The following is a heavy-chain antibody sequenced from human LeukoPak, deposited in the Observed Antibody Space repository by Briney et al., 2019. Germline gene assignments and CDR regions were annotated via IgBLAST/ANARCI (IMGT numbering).Heavy chain of an antibody. V-gene: IGHV3-15*01. CDR2: IKSKTDGGTT. CDR1: GFTFSNAW. J-gene: IGHJ3*02. D-gene: IGHD6-19*01. Sequence: PGGSLRLSCAASGFTFSNAWMSWVRQAPGKGLEWVGRIKSKTDGGTTDYAAPVKGRFTISRDDSKNTLYLQMNSLKTEDTAVYYCIRGSLSSDWRAFDIWGQGTMVTVSS. CDR3: IRGSLSSDWRAFDI.